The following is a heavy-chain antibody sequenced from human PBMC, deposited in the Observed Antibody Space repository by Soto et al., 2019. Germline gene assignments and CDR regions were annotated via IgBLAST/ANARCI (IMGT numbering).Heavy chain of an antibody. Sequence: GASVKVSCKASGFTFTSSAVQGVRQARGQGLEWMGWIDPNSGNTGYAQKFQGRVTMTRNMSISTAYMELSSLRSEDTAVYYCARGSFSGYVYYYYMDVWGKGTTVTVSS. D-gene: IGHD5-12*01. CDR1: GFTFTSSA. V-gene: IGHV1-8*02. J-gene: IGHJ6*03. CDR3: ARGSFSGYVYYYYMDV. CDR2: IDPNSGNT.